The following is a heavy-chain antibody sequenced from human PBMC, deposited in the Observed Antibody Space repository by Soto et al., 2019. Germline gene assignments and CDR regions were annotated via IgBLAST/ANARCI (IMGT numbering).Heavy chain of an antibody. D-gene: IGHD3-3*01. CDR3: AKGVYDFWSSPDMDA. CDR1: GFTFSSYS. Sequence: GGSLRLSCATSGFTFSSYSMSWVRQAPGKGLEWVSAISGSGGSTYYADSVKGRFTISRDNSKNTLYLQMNSLRAEDTAVYYCAKGVYDFWSSPDMDALGQEATVTVSS. J-gene: IGHJ6*02. CDR2: ISGSGGST. V-gene: IGHV3-23*01.